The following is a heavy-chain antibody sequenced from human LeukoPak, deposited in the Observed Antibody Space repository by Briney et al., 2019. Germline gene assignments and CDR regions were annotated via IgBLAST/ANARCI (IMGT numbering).Heavy chain of an antibody. J-gene: IGHJ4*02. V-gene: IGHV3-33*01. CDR2: IWYDGSNK. Sequence: PGGSLRLSCAASGFTFSSYGMHWVRQAPGKGLEWVAVIWYDGSNKYYADSVKGRFTISRDNSKNTLYLQMNSLRVEDTAVYYCARVPPISTTVVTPNDYWGQGTLVTVSS. CDR3: ARVPPISTTVVTPNDY. CDR1: GFTFSSYG. D-gene: IGHD4-17*01.